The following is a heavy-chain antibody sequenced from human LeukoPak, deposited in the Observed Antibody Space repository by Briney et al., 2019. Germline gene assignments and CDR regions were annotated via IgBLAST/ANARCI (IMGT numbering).Heavy chain of an antibody. Sequence: SVKVSCKASGGTFSSYAISWVRQAPGQGLGWMGGIIPIFGTANYAQKFQGRVTITADESTSTAYMELSSLRSEDTAVYYCARVVRLVVPAAMGDYYYYYMDVWGKGTTVTVSS. CDR3: ARVVRLVVPAAMGDYYYYYMDV. CDR2: IIPIFGTA. D-gene: IGHD2-2*01. CDR1: GGTFSSYA. J-gene: IGHJ6*03. V-gene: IGHV1-69*01.